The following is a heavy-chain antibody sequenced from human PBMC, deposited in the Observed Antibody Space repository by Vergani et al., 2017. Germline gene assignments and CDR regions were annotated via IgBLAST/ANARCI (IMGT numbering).Heavy chain of an antibody. CDR3: ASSTMVRGVIIPQIDY. D-gene: IGHD3-10*01. V-gene: IGHV1-2*02. CDR1: GYTFTGYY. J-gene: IGHJ4*02. CDR2: INPNSGGT. Sequence: QVQLVQSGAEVKNPGASVKVSCKASGYTFTGYYIHWVRQAPGQGLEWMGWINPNSGGTNYAQKFQGRVTMTRDTSISTAYMELSRLRSDDTAVYYCASSTMVRGVIIPQIDYWGQGTLVTVSS.